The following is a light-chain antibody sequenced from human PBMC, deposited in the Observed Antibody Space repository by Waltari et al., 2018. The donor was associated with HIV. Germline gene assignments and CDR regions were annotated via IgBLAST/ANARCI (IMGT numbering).Light chain of an antibody. V-gene: IGKV1-NL1*01. CDR1: QTVHNS. CDR2: AAS. Sequence: DIQLTQSPSSLSASLGARVPITCRASQTVHNSVSWYQHTPGKAPKLLLSAASRLETGVPSRFSGRGSGTNYSLTISSLQPDDFATYYCQQSYSAPRTFGGGTKLEIK. J-gene: IGKJ4*01. CDR3: QQSYSAPRT.